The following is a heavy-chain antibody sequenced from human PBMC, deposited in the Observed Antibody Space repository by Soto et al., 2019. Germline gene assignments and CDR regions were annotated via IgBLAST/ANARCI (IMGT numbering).Heavy chain of an antibody. Sequence: QVQLVQSGAEVKRPGSSVRVSCKAYGGTFRNYAFSWVRQAPGQGLEWMGGIVPIFGTTNYAQKFHGRVTRTADEVTGTVYMETSSLTSADTAIYYCARWPPGTYSPGWIEYGQPWGQGTLVTVSS. V-gene: IGHV1-69*01. CDR3: ARWPPGTYSPGWIEYGQP. J-gene: IGHJ1*01. CDR2: IVPIFGTT. D-gene: IGHD6-19*01. CDR1: GGTFRNYA.